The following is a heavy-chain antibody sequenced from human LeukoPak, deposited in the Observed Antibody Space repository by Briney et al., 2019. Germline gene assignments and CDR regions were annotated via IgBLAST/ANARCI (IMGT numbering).Heavy chain of an antibody. D-gene: IGHD6-19*01. CDR1: GFTFSSYA. CDR2: ISSNGGIT. CDR3: AKVGSGWPGYYFGY. J-gene: IGHJ4*02. Sequence: GGSLRLSCAASGFTFSSYAMHWVRLSPGKGLEYVSDISSNGGITSYADSVQGRFAISRDNSKNTLYLQMGSLRGEDMAVYYCAKVGSGWPGYYFGYWGQGTLVTVSS. V-gene: IGHV3-64*02.